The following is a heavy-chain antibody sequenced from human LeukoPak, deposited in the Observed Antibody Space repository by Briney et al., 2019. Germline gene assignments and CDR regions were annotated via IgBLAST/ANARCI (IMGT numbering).Heavy chain of an antibody. CDR3: ARVTTGGSYYMGV. V-gene: IGHV4-38-2*02. CDR1: GHSISSGYY. D-gene: IGHD1-1*01. J-gene: IGHJ6*03. CDR2: IYHSGST. Sequence: SETLSLTCTVSGHSISSGYYWGWIRPPPGKGLEWIGSIYHSGSTHYKPSLKSRVTISVDTSKNQFSLKLSSVTAADTAVYYCARVTTGGSYYMGVWGKGTTVTVSS.